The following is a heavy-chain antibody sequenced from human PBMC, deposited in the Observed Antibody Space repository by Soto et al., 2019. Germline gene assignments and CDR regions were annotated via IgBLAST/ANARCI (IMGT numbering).Heavy chain of an antibody. CDR3: AREGCSGGSCYLFDI. Sequence: QVQLVESGGGVVQPGRSLRLSCAASGFTFSSYAMHWVRQAPGKGLEWVAVISYDGSNKYYADSVKGRFTISRDNSKNTLYLQMNSLRAEDTAAYYCAREGCSGGSCYLFDIWGQGTMVTVSS. V-gene: IGHV3-30-3*01. J-gene: IGHJ3*02. CDR1: GFTFSSYA. D-gene: IGHD2-15*01. CDR2: ISYDGSNK.